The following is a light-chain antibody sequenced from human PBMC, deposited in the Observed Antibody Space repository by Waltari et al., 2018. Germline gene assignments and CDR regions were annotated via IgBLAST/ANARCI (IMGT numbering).Light chain of an antibody. CDR2: YDS. CDR3: QVWDSYRHHYV. CDR1: NIETKS. V-gene: IGLV3-21*04. Sequence: YVLTQPPSVSVAPGKTATITCGEDNIETKSVHWYQQKPGQAPILIMFYDSERPSWIPERFSGSNSGNPATLTISRVEAGDEADYYCQVWDSYRHHYVFGTGTKVTVL. J-gene: IGLJ1*01.